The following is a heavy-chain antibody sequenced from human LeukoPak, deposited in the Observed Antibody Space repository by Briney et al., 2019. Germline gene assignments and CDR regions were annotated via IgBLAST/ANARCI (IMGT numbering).Heavy chain of an antibody. CDR3: VKRAPGAAYED. J-gene: IGHJ4*02. V-gene: IGHV3-7*05. Sequence: PGGSLRLSCALSGFTFSIYYMSWVRKGTGKGLEWVAKIKKDRSEKYYADSVKGRFTITRDNDKNSLYLQMNSLRAEDTAVYYCVKRAPGAAYEDWGQGTLVTVSS. CDR2: IKKDRSEK. D-gene: IGHD3-22*01. CDR1: GFTFSIYY.